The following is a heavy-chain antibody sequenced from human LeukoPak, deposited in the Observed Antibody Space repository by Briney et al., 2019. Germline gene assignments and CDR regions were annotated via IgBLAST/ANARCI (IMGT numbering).Heavy chain of an antibody. Sequence: SETLSLTCTVSGGSISSSSYYWGWIRQPPGKGLEWIGSIYYSGSTYYNPSLKSRVTLSVDTSKNQFSLKLRSVTAADTAVYYCASLPSNTVTHDYWGQGTLVTVSS. D-gene: IGHD4-11*01. CDR1: GGSISSSSYY. CDR3: ASLPSNTVTHDY. CDR2: IYYSGST. J-gene: IGHJ4*02. V-gene: IGHV4-39*07.